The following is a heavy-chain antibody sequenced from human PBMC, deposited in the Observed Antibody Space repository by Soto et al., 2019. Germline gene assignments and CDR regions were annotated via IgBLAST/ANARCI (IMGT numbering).Heavy chain of an antibody. CDR2: ISSSSSTI. Sequence: EVQLVESGGGLVQPGGSLRLSCAASGFTFSSYSMNWVRQAPGKGQEWVSYISSSSSTIYYADSVNGRFTISRDNAKKSRCLHRNSLSDEHTAVYYRARGRYVGPTDYWGRGTLVRVSS. D-gene: IGHD3-16*01. J-gene: IGHJ4*02. CDR1: GFTFSSYS. V-gene: IGHV3-48*02. CDR3: ARGRYVGPTDY.